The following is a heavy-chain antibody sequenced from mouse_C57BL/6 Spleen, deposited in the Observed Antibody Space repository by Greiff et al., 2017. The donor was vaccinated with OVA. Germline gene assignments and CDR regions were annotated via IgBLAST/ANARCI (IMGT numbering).Heavy chain of an antibody. J-gene: IGHJ4*01. CDR1: GYTFTSYW. CDR2: IYPGSGST. Sequence: VQLQQPGAELVKPGASVKMSCKASGYTFTSYWITWVKQRPGQGLEWIGDIYPGSGSTNYNEKFKSKATLTVDTSSSTAYMQLSSLTSEDSAVYYCARRYYGSSVYAMDYWGQGTSVTVSS. D-gene: IGHD1-1*01. V-gene: IGHV1-55*01. CDR3: ARRYYGSSVYAMDY.